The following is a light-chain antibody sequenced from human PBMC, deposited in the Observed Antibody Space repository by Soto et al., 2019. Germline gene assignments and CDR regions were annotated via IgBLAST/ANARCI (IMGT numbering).Light chain of an antibody. J-gene: IGKJ5*01. CDR2: KAS. V-gene: IGKV1-5*03. Sequence: DIQMTHSPSTLSASLGDRVTITCRASQSISTWLAWYQHKPGKAPKLLIYKASALETGVPPRFSGSGSGTDFTLTISRLEPEDFAVYYCQQCGSSPITFGQGTRLEIK. CDR1: QSISTW. CDR3: QQCGSSPIT.